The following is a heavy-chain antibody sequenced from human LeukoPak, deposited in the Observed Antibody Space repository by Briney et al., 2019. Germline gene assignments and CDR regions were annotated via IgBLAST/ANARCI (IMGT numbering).Heavy chain of an antibody. D-gene: IGHD2-2*02. V-gene: IGHV4-59*01. Sequence: SETLSLTCTVSGGSISSYYWGWIRQPPGKGLEWIGYIYYSGSTNYNPSLKSRVTISVDTSKNQFSLKLSSVTAADTAVYYCARAYCSSTSCYTGVDWFDPWGQGTLVTVSS. J-gene: IGHJ5*02. CDR2: IYYSGST. CDR3: ARAYCSSTSCYTGVDWFDP. CDR1: GGSISSYY.